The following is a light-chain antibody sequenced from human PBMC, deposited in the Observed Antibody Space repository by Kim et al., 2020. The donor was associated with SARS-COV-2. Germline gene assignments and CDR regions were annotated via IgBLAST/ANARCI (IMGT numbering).Light chain of an antibody. J-gene: IGKJ5*01. CDR1: QSVSSY. CDR3: QQRSNWPVT. V-gene: IGKV3-11*01. CDR2: DTS. Sequence: ETVLTQSPATLSLSPGERATLSCRASQSVSSYLAWYQQKPGRAPRLLIYDTSNRATGIPARLSGSGSGTDFSLTISSLEPEDFAVYYCQQRSNWPVTFGPGTRLEIK.